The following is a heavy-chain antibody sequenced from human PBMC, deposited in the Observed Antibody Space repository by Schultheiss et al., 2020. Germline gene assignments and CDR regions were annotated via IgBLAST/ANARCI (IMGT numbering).Heavy chain of an antibody. D-gene: IGHD1-26*01. V-gene: IGHV1-46*01. J-gene: IGHJ6*02. CDR1: GGTFSSYA. CDR3: ARDRGSYPVYHYYGMDV. Sequence: ASVKVSCKASGGTFSSYAISWVRQAPGQGLEWMGIINPSGGSTSYAQKFQGRVTMTRNTSISTAYMELSSLRSEDTAVYYCARDRGSYPVYHYYGMDVWGQGTTVTVSS. CDR2: INPSGGST.